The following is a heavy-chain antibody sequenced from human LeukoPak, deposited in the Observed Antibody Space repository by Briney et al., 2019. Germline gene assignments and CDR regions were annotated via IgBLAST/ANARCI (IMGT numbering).Heavy chain of an antibody. Sequence: PGGSLRPSCAASGFTFSSYAMSWVRQAPGKGLEWVSAISGSGGSTYYADSVKGRFTISRDNSKNTLYLQMNSLRAEDTAVYYCAKDTRMYGSGSYFDYWGQGTLVTVSS. J-gene: IGHJ4*02. D-gene: IGHD3-10*01. CDR3: AKDTRMYGSGSYFDY. V-gene: IGHV3-23*01. CDR1: GFTFSSYA. CDR2: ISGSGGST.